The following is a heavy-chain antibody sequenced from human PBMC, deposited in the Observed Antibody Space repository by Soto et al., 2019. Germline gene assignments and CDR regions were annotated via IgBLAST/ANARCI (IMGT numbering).Heavy chain of an antibody. Sequence: SETLSLTCAVSGGSISSANWWTWVRRPPGKGLEWIGEIYHGGSTSYNPSLKSRVTLSLDKFKNHFSLNLTSVTAADTAVYYCARLSFSYGVDVWGQGTTVTVSS. CDR1: GGSISSANW. CDR3: ARLSFSYGVDV. J-gene: IGHJ6*02. V-gene: IGHV4-4*02. CDR2: IYHGGST.